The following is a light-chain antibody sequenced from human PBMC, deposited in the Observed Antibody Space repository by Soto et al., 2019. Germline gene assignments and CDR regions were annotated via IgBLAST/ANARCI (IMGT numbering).Light chain of an antibody. CDR1: NIGSET. J-gene: IGLJ2*01. V-gene: IGLV3-21*04. CDR2: YNR. Sequence: SYELTQPPSVSVAPGKTARITCGGDNIGSETVHWYQQKPGQAPVLVIYYNRDRPSAIPERFSGSKSGDTATLTISRVEAGDEADYYCQVWDTSSDHVIFGGGTKVTVL. CDR3: QVWDTSSDHVI.